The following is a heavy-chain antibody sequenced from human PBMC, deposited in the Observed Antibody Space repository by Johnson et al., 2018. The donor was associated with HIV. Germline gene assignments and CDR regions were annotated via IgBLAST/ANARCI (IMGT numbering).Heavy chain of an antibody. Sequence: QVQLVESGGGVVQPGRSLRLSCAASGFTFSSYAMHWVRQAPGKGLEWLAVISYDGSNKYYADSVKGRFTISRDNSKNKLYLQMNSLRAEDTAVYYCARDLMGPIVVDPYAFDIWAQGTMVTVSS. CDR2: ISYDGSNK. CDR3: ARDLMGPIVVDPYAFDI. J-gene: IGHJ3*02. D-gene: IGHD2-2*01. CDR1: GFTFSSYA. V-gene: IGHV3-30*04.